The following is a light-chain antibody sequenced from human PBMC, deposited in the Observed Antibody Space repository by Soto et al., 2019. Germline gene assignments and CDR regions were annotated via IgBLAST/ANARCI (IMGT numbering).Light chain of an antibody. J-gene: IGKJ4*01. V-gene: IGKV1-9*01. CDR2: GAS. CDR3: QQLNSYPT. Sequence: LTQSPATLSLSPGERATLSCGASQSVSSSYLAWYQQKPGKAPKLLIYGASRLQNGVPSRFSGSGSGTEFTLTVSSLQPEDFATYYCQQLNSYPTFGGGTKVEIK. CDR1: QSVSSSY.